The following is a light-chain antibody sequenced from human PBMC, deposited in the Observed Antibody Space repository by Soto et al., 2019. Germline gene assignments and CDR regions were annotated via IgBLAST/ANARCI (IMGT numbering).Light chain of an antibody. CDR1: QSVSRSY. V-gene: IGKV3-20*01. J-gene: IGKJ5*01. CDR2: GAS. Sequence: EIVLTHSPGTLSLSPGDRATLSCRASQSVSRSYLGWYQQKPGQAPRLLIYGASIRAAGVPERFSGSGSGTDFSLTITRLAPEDFELYYCQHYSPSPVTFGQGTRLEIK. CDR3: QHYSPSPVT.